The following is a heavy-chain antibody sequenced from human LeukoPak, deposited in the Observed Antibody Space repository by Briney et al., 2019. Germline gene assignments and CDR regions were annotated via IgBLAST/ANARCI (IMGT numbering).Heavy chain of an antibody. V-gene: IGHV1-69*04. J-gene: IGHJ4*02. CDR2: IIPILGIA. CDR1: GGTFSSYA. Sequence: ASVKVSCKASGGTFSSYAISWVRPAPGQGLEWMGRIIPILGIANYAQKFQGRVTITADKSTSTAYMELSSLRSEDTAVYYCARHPVVPAAPFDYWGQGTLVTVSS. CDR3: ARHPVVPAAPFDY. D-gene: IGHD2-2*01.